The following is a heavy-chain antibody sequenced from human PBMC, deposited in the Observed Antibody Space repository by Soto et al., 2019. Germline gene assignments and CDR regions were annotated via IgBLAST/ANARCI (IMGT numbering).Heavy chain of an antibody. CDR1: GYTFSSFG. CDR2: ISTYNGDT. Sequence: HVALVQSGAEVKKPGASVKVSCKASGYTFSSFGISWVRQAPGQGLEWMAWISTYNGDTNYAQKLQGRVTMTTDTSTTTAYMELRGLRSDDTAMYYCTRDSTSTLYGMDVWGQGTTVTVSS. D-gene: IGHD6-6*01. J-gene: IGHJ6*02. V-gene: IGHV1-18*01. CDR3: TRDSTSTLYGMDV.